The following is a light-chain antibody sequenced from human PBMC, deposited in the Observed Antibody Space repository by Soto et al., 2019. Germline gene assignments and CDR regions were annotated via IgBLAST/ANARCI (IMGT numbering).Light chain of an antibody. J-gene: IGLJ2*01. Sequence: QAVVTQPPSASGTPGQRVTISCSGSSSNVGGNTVNWYQQLPGTAPKLLIYNNNQRPSGVPDRFSGSKSGTSASLAISGLQSEDEADYFCASWDGTLRGVIFGGGTKLTVL. CDR1: SSNVGGNT. CDR3: ASWDGTLRGVI. V-gene: IGLV1-44*01. CDR2: NNN.